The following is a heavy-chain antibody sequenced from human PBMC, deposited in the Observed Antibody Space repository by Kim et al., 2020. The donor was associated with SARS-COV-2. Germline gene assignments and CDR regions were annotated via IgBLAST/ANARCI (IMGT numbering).Heavy chain of an antibody. Sequence: SGKGRFPISRDNSKNTLYLQMNSLRAEATAVYYCAKVAYCGGDCSPHFDYWGQGTLVTVSS. V-gene: IGHV3-30*02. J-gene: IGHJ4*02. D-gene: IGHD2-21*02. CDR3: AKVAYCGGDCSPHFDY.